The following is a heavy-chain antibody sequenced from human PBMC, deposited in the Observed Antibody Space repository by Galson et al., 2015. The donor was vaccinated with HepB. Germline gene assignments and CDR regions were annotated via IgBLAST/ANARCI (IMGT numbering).Heavy chain of an antibody. CDR2: IYYSGST. D-gene: IGHD4-17*01. CDR3: ARFDYGDYIDY. V-gene: IGHV4-59*08. CDR1: GGSISSYY. J-gene: IGHJ4*02. Sequence: ETLSLTCTVSGGSISSYYWSWIRQPPGKGLEWIGYIYYSGSTNYNPSLKSRVTISVDTSKNQFSLKLSSVTAADTAVYYCARFDYGDYIDYWGQGTLVTVSS.